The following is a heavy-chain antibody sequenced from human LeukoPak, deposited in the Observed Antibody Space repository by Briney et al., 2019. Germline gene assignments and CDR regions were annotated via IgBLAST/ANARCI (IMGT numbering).Heavy chain of an antibody. V-gene: IGHV3-23*01. D-gene: IGHD2-2*01. Sequence: GSLRLSCAASGFTFSTYAMTWVRQAPGTGLEWVSGISGSGGSTYYADSVKGRFTISRDNSKSTLYLQMNSLRAEDTAVYYCAKDLDCSSASCRPDYWGQGTLVTVSS. CDR3: AKDLDCSSASCRPDY. CDR2: ISGSGGST. J-gene: IGHJ4*02. CDR1: GFTFSTYA.